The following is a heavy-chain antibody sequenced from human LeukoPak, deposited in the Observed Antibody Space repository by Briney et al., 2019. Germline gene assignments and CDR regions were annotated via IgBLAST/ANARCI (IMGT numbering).Heavy chain of an antibody. J-gene: IGHJ4*02. CDR2: IWYDGSNK. CDR3: ARGSYYDSSGYYYTPFDY. CDR1: GFTFSSYG. D-gene: IGHD3-22*01. Sequence: GGSLRLSCAASGFTFSSYGMHWVRQAPGRGLEWVAVIWYDGSNKYYADSVKGRFTISRDNSKNTLYLQMNSLRAEDTAVYYCARGSYYDSSGYYYTPFDYWGQGTLVTVSS. V-gene: IGHV3-33*01.